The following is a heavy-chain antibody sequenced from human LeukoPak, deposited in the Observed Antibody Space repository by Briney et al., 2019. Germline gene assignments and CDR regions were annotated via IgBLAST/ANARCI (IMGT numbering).Heavy chain of an antibody. Sequence: ASVKVSCKASGYTFTGYYMHWVRQAPGQGLEWMGWINPNSGGTNYAQQFQGRLTMTRDPSISTAYMELSRLRSDDTAVYYCARVKTMIIVVSLFHYWGQGTLVTVSS. V-gene: IGHV1-2*02. J-gene: IGHJ4*02. CDR1: GYTFTGYY. CDR3: ARVKTMIIVVSLFHY. D-gene: IGHD3-22*01. CDR2: INPNSGGT.